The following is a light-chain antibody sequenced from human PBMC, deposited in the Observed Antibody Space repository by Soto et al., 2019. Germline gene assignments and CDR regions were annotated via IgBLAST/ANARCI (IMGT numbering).Light chain of an antibody. V-gene: IGKV1-12*01. CDR1: QGLSSW. CDR2: ATP. Sequence: DIQMTQSPSSVSASVGDRVTITCRASQGLSSWLAWYQQKPGKAPKLLIYATPSLQSGAPSRFSGSESGTDFTLTISSLQTEDSETSHCQPATSFPLTFGGGTKVEIK. J-gene: IGKJ4*01. CDR3: QPATSFPLT.